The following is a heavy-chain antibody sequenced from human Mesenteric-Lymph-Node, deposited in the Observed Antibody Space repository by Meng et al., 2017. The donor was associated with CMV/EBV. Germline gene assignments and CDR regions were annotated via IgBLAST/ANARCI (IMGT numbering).Heavy chain of an antibody. D-gene: IGHD5-24*01. Sequence: GGSLRLSCAASGFTFSSYSMNWVRQAPGKGLEWVSYISSSASTIYHADSVKGRFTISRDNAKKSLYLQMNSLRAEDTAVYYCARGGWLQFEGVDVWGQGTTVTVSS. V-gene: IGHV3-48*04. CDR3: ARGGWLQFEGVDV. CDR2: ISSSASTI. CDR1: GFTFSSYS. J-gene: IGHJ6*02.